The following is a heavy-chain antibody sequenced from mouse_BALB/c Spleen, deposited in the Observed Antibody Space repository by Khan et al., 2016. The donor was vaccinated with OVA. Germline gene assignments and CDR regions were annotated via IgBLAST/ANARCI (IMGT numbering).Heavy chain of an antibody. CDR3: ARAFYNGAWFAY. CDR1: GFSLSNYG. V-gene: IGHV2-9*02. J-gene: IGHJ3*01. D-gene: IGHD1-3*01. CDR2: IWAGGST. Sequence: QVQLKESGPGLVAPSQTLSITCTVSGFSLSNYGIHWVRQSPGKGLEWLGVIWAGGSTNHNSALMSRLSISKDNSKSQVFLKMNSLQTDDTAMYYCARAFYNGAWFAYWGQGTLVNVSA.